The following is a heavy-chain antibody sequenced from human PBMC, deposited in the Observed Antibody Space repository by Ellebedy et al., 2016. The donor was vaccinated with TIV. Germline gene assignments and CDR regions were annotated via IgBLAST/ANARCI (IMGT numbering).Heavy chain of an antibody. CDR1: GFTFSSYW. D-gene: IGHD2-2*01. Sequence: GGSLTLSCAASGFTFSSYWMSWVRQAPGKGLEWVSSISSSSSYIYYADSVKGRFTISRDNAKNTLYLQMNSLRAEDTAVYYCARGGLTAASDYWGQGTLVTVSS. V-gene: IGHV3-21*01. CDR2: ISSSSSYI. CDR3: ARGGLTAASDY. J-gene: IGHJ4*02.